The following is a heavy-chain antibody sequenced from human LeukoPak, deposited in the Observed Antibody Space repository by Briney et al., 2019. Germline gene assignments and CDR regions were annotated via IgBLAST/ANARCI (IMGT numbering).Heavy chain of an antibody. CDR1: GFTFATYH. CDR3: AKDPMGVPAAIYWY. CDR2: IGVSGDI. D-gene: IGHD2-2*02. Sequence: GGSLRLSCATSGFTFATYHMNWVRQAPGKGLDWVSTIGVSGDIYDADSVKGRFTISRDNSKNTLFLQMSSLRAEDTAVYYCAKDPMGVPAAIYWYWGQGTLVTVSS. V-gene: IGHV3-23*01. J-gene: IGHJ4*02.